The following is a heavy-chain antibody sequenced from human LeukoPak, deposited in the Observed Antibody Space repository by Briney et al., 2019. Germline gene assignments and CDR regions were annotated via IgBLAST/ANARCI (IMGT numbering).Heavy chain of an antibody. CDR3: ARHVGQWLWYFDH. Sequence: PSETLSLTCTVSGVSISSYYWSWIRQPPGKGLEWIGYIFYSGSSNYNPSLKSRVTISVDTSKNQCSLKLSSVTAADTAVYYCARHVGQWLWYFDHWGQGTLVTVSS. CDR1: GVSISSYY. CDR2: IFYSGSS. V-gene: IGHV4-59*08. D-gene: IGHD6-19*01. J-gene: IGHJ4*02.